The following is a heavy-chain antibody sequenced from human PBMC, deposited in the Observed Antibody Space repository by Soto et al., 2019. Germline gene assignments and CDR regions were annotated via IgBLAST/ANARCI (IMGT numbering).Heavy chain of an antibody. Sequence: ASVKVSCKASGYTFTGYYMHWVRQAPGQGLEWMGWINPNSGGTNYAQKFQGWVTMTRDTSISTAYMELSRLRSDDTAVYYCARANEIPGTVGWFDPWGQGTLVTVSS. CDR2: INPNSGGT. CDR3: ARANEIPGTVGWFDP. D-gene: IGHD1-20*01. V-gene: IGHV1-2*04. J-gene: IGHJ5*02. CDR1: GYTFTGYY.